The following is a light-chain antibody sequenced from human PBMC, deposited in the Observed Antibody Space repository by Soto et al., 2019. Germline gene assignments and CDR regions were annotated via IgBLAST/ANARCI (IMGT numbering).Light chain of an antibody. Sequence: QSVLTQPASVSGSPGQSITISCTGSTSNIGAGYDVHWYQQLPGTAPKLLIFANTNRPSGVPDRFSGSKSGTSASLAITGLQAEDEADYYCQSYDSSLSGSVVFGAGTKLTVL. CDR1: TSNIGAGYD. J-gene: IGLJ2*01. V-gene: IGLV1-40*01. CDR2: ANT. CDR3: QSYDSSLSGSVV.